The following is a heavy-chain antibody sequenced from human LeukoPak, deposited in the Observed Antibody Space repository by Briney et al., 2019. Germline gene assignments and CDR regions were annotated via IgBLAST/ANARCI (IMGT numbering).Heavy chain of an antibody. D-gene: IGHD6-13*01. J-gene: IGHJ1*01. CDR2: IYCGGST. V-gene: IGHV3-66*01. CDR3: ARDMTGYSSSLYES. Sequence: PGGSLRLSCAASGFTLSSNYMIWARQAPGKGLEGGSVIYCGGSTYYPDSVEGRFTISRDNSKNTLYLQKNSLRAEDTAVFYCARDMTGYSSSLYESWGQGTLVTVSS. CDR1: GFTLSSNY.